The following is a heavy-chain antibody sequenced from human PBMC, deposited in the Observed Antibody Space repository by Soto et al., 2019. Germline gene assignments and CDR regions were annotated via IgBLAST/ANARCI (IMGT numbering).Heavy chain of an antibody. D-gene: IGHD3-22*01. CDR2: ISYDGSNK. Sequence: GGSLRLSCAASGFTFSSYAMHWVRQAPGKGLEWVAVISYDGSNKYYADSVKGRFTISRDNSKNTLYLQMNSLRAEDTAVYYCARDAHPDSDNWFDPWGQGTLVTVSS. CDR1: GFTFSSYA. CDR3: ARDAHPDSDNWFDP. J-gene: IGHJ5*02. V-gene: IGHV3-30-3*01.